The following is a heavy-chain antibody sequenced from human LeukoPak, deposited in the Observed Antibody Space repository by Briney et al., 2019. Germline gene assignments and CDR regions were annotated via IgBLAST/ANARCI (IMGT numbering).Heavy chain of an antibody. J-gene: IGHJ6*02. CDR1: GGSIGSYY. Sequence: SETLSLTCTVSGGSIGSYYWSWIRQPPGKGLEWIGYIYYSGSTNYNPSFKSRVTISVDTSKNQFSLKLSSVTAADTAVYYCARHASSIFGVASYYYYGMDVWGQGTTVTVSS. CDR2: IYYSGST. CDR3: ARHASSIFGVASYYYYGMDV. D-gene: IGHD3-3*01. V-gene: IGHV4-59*08.